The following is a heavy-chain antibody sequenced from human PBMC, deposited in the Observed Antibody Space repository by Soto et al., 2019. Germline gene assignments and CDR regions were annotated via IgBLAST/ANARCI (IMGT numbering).Heavy chain of an antibody. J-gene: IGHJ6*02. V-gene: IGHV1-46*03. D-gene: IGHD2-21*01. CDR3: ARQGMVRGAYGMDV. Sequence: ASVEVSCKASGYTFTSYYMRWVRQAPGQGLEWMGIINPSGGSTSYEQKFQGRVTMTRDTSTSTVYMELSSLRSEDTAVYYCARQGMVRGAYGMDVWGQGTTVTVSS. CDR2: INPSGGST. CDR1: GYTFTSYY.